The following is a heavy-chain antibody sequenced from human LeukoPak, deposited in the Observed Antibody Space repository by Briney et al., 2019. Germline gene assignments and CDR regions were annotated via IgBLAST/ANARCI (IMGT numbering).Heavy chain of an antibody. CDR1: GGSISSGDYY. D-gene: IGHD5-12*01. Sequence: PSQTLSLTCKVSGGSISSGDYYWSWIRQQPGKGLEWIGYIYYSGSTYYNPSLKSRVTISVDTSKNQFSLKLSSVTAADTAVYYCAREGIVATTLDYWGQGTLVTVSS. CDR2: IYYSGST. V-gene: IGHV4-31*03. CDR3: AREGIVATTLDY. J-gene: IGHJ4*02.